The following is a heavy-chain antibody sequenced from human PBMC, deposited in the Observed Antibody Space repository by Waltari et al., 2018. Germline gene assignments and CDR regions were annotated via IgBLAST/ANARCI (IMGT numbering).Heavy chain of an antibody. V-gene: IGHV4-59*01. CDR2: IYYSGST. Sequence: QVQLQESGPGLVKPSETLSLTCTVSGGSISRYYWRWIRQPPGKGLEWIGYIYYSGSTNYNPSLKSRVTISVDTSKNQFSLKLSSVTAADTAVYYCARGRYSGYVNLDYWGQGTLATVSS. CDR1: GGSISRYY. J-gene: IGHJ4*02. D-gene: IGHD5-12*01. CDR3: ARGRYSGYVNLDY.